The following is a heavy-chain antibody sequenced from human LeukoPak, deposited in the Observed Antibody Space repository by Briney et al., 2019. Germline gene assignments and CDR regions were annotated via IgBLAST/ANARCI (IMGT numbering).Heavy chain of an antibody. CDR3: ARHGSGSYYIPDY. CDR2: IYYGGST. CDR1: GGSISSYY. Sequence: SETLSLTCTVSGGSISSYYWSWIRQPPGKGLEWIGYIYYGGSTNYNPSLKSRVTISVDTSKNQFSLKLSSVTAADTAVYYCARHGSGSYYIPDYWGQGTLVTVSS. V-gene: IGHV4-59*01. J-gene: IGHJ4*02. D-gene: IGHD3-10*01.